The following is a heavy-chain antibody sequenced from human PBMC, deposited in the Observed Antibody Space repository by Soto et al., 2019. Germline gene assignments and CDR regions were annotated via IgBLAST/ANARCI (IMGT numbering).Heavy chain of an antibody. CDR2: IYYSGNT. J-gene: IGHJ5*02. CDR1: GGSVRSGSHD. CDR3: ARTPFDRLRRFDP. Sequence: QVQLQESGPGLVKPSETLSLTCTVSGGSVRSGSHDWSWIRQPPGKGLEWIGYIYYSGNTNYNPSLKSRVTISVDTSKNQFSLKLSSVTAADTAVYYCARTPFDRLRRFDPWGQGTLVTVSS. D-gene: IGHD5-12*01. V-gene: IGHV4-61*01.